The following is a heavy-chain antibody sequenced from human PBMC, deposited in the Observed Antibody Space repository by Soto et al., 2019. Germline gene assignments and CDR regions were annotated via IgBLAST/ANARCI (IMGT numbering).Heavy chain of an antibody. V-gene: IGHV1-8*01. CDR1: GYTFTSYD. Sequence: QVQLVQSGAEVKKPGASVKVSCKASGYTFTSYDINWVRQATGQGLEWMGWMNPNSGNTGYAQKFQGRVTMTRNTSISTAYMELSSLRSEDTAVYYCARGLYSSGWLRGGGNWFDPWGQGTLVTVSS. CDR2: MNPNSGNT. CDR3: ARGLYSSGWLRGGGNWFDP. J-gene: IGHJ5*02. D-gene: IGHD6-19*01.